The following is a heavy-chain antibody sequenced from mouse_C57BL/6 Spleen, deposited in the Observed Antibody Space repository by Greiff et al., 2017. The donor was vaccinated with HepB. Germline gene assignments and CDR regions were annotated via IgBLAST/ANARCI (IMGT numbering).Heavy chain of an antibody. J-gene: IGHJ2*01. CDR2: ISSGGSYT. D-gene: IGHD1-1*01. CDR3: ASYYGSLYYFDY. Sequence: EVKVVESGGDLVKPGGSLKLSCAASGFTFSSYGMSWVRQTPDKRLEWVATISSGGSYTYYPDSVNVPCTISRDNAKNTLYLQMSSLKSEDTAMYYCASYYGSLYYFDYWGQGTTLTVSS. CDR1: GFTFSSYG. V-gene: IGHV5-6*01.